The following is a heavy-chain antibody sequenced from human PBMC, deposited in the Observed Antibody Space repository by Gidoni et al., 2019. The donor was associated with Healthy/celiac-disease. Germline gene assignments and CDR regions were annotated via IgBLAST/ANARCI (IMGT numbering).Heavy chain of an antibody. CDR1: GFTVSSSS. V-gene: IGHV3-30-3*01. D-gene: IGHD3-22*01. CDR3: AGAVEGITMIVVVTRDYYFDY. Sequence: QAQPVESAGRVVQSGRSLRLSCAASGFTVSSSSMLCVRLAPGKGLERVAVISYDGSNKCYADSVKGRFTISRDNSKNTMYLQMSSLGAEDTAVYYCAGAVEGITMIVVVTRDYYFDYWGQGTLVTVSS. CDR2: ISYDGSNK. J-gene: IGHJ4*02.